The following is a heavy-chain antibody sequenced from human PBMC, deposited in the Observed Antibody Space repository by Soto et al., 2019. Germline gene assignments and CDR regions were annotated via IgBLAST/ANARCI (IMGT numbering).Heavy chain of an antibody. CDR2: IYATGTT. J-gene: IGHJ5*02. CDR1: GASISGFY. Sequence: PSETLSLTCTASGASISGFYWSWIRKSAGKGLEWIGRIYATGTTDYNPSLKSRVMMSVDTSKKQFSLKLRSVTAADTAVYYCVRDGKNTLRAWFDPWGQG. CDR3: VRDGKNTLRAWFDP. V-gene: IGHV4-4*07. D-gene: IGHD1-1*01.